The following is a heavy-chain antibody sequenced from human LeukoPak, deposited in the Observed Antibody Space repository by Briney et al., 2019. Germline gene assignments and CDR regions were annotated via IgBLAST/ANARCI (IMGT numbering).Heavy chain of an antibody. J-gene: IGHJ6*02. Sequence: PGRSLRLSCAASGFTFSSYGMHWVRQAPGKGLEWVAVKWYDGSNKYYADSVKGRFTISRDNPKNTLYLQMNSLRAEDTAVYYCARESFQTAMAYYYGMDVWGQGTTVTVSS. D-gene: IGHD5-18*01. CDR1: GFTFSSYG. CDR2: KWYDGSNK. CDR3: ARESFQTAMAYYYGMDV. V-gene: IGHV3-33*01.